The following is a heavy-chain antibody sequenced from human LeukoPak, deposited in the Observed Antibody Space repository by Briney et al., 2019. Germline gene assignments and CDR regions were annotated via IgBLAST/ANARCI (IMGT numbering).Heavy chain of an antibody. Sequence: SETLSLTCTVSGGSVSSGSYYWSWIRQPPGKGLEWIGYIYYSGSTNYNPSLKSRVTISVDTSENQFSLKLSSVTAADTAVYYCARVRQLILDYWGQGTPVTVSS. CDR1: GGSVSSGSYY. V-gene: IGHV4-61*01. D-gene: IGHD6-13*01. CDR3: ARVRQLILDY. CDR2: IYYSGST. J-gene: IGHJ4*02.